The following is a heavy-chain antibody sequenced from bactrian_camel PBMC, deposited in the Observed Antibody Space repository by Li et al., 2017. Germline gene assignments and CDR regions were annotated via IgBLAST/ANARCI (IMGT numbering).Heavy chain of an antibody. J-gene: IGHJ4*01. D-gene: IGHD1*01. CDR1: ESLVRGYC. Sequence: QLVESGGGSVQAGGSLRLSCVASESLVRGYCMTWFRQAPGQEREWLALIDADGITIYADSVKGRFTISTDNAKNTLYLTMNSLKPEDTAMYYCAAERSFKCWVKLSPYEYDYWGQGTQVTVS. V-gene: IGHV3S53*01. CDR3: AAERSFKCWVKLSPYEYDY. CDR2: IDADGIT.